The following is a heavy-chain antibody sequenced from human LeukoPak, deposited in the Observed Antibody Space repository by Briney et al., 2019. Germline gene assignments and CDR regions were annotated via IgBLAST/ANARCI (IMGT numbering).Heavy chain of an antibody. CDR1: GVTFSSYG. Sequence: GGSLRLSCAASGVTFSSYGMHWVRQAPGKGMEGVAFIQYDGSNKYYADSVKGRFTISRDNSKNTLYLQMNSLRAEDTAVHYCAKESLYDFWSGYYCLDYWGQGTLVTVSS. V-gene: IGHV3-30*02. CDR2: IQYDGSNK. D-gene: IGHD3-3*01. CDR3: AKESLYDFWSGYYCLDY. J-gene: IGHJ4*02.